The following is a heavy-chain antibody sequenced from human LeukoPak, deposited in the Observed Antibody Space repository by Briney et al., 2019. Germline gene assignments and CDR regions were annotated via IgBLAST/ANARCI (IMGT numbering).Heavy chain of an antibody. D-gene: IGHD3-22*01. CDR3: ARDYYYDSSGYYTYYFDY. Sequence: ASVKVSCKASGYTFTSYGISWVRQAPGQGLEWMGWISAYNGNTNYAQKLQGRVTMTTDTSTTTVYMELTSLRSEDTAVYYCARDYYYDSSGYYTYYFDYWGQGTQVTVSS. CDR2: ISAYNGNT. V-gene: IGHV1-18*01. CDR1: GYTFTSYG. J-gene: IGHJ4*02.